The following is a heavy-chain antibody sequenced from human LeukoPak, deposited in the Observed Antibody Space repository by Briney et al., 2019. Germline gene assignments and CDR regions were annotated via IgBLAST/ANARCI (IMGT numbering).Heavy chain of an antibody. CDR3: ARGLTGAQSGLHDS. CDR2: IHPSDSDT. D-gene: IGHD3-3*01. Sequence: GESLKISCQGSGYNFATSWIAWVRQMPGKGLEWMGIIHPSDSDTRYSPSFQGQVTISVDKSINTAYLQWSSLKASDTAMYYCARGLTGAQSGLHDSWGQGTLVTVSS. V-gene: IGHV5-51*01. CDR1: GYNFATSW. J-gene: IGHJ4*02.